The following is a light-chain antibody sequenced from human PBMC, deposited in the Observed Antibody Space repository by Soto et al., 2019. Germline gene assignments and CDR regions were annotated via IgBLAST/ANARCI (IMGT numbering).Light chain of an antibody. CDR1: QDIFSS. J-gene: IGKJ5*01. Sequence: IQMTQSPSSLSASVGDSVTITCRAGQDIFSSLNWYQHKPGKAPKLLIYATSNLQSGAPSRFSGSGSGTDFTLTISSLQPEDFATYYCQQSYNSPPITFGQGTRLEIK. CDR3: QQSYNSPPIT. CDR2: ATS. V-gene: IGKV1-39*01.